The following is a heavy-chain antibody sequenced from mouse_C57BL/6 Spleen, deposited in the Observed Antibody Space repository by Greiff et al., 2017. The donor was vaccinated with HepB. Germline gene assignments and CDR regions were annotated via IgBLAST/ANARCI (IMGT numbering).Heavy chain of an antibody. CDR3: ARSDGSSFPFAY. CDR2: INPYNGGT. V-gene: IGHV1-19*01. D-gene: IGHD1-1*01. J-gene: IGHJ3*01. Sequence: VHVKQSGPVLVKPGASVKMSCKASGYTFTDYYMNWVKQSHGKSLEWIGVINPYNGGTSYNQKFKGKATLTVDKSSSTAYMELNSLTSEDSAVYYCARSDGSSFPFAYWGQGTLVTVSA. CDR1: GYTFTDYY.